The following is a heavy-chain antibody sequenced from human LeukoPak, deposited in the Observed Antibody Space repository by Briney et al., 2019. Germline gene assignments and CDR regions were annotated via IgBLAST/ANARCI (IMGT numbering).Heavy chain of an antibody. J-gene: IGHJ6*02. D-gene: IGHD2-15*01. CDR3: ARARGSGYCSGGSCYLVDYYYGMDV. CDR1: GDSVSSDSAA. Sequence: SQTLSLTCAISGDSVSSDSAAWNWIRQSPSRGLEWLGRTYYRSKWYNDYAVSVKSRITINPDTSKNQFSLQLNSVTPEDTAVYYCARARGSGYCSGGSCYLVDYYYGMDVWGQGTTVTVSS. CDR2: TYYRSKWYN. V-gene: IGHV6-1*01.